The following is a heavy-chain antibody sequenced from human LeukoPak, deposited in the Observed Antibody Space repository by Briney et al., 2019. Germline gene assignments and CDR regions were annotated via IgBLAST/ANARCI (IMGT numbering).Heavy chain of an antibody. CDR2: ISGSGDST. D-gene: IGHD6-13*01. V-gene: IGHV3-23*01. CDR3: AKTRPLDSSSWSHGDY. CDR1: GFTFSSYA. J-gene: IGHJ4*02. Sequence: GGSLRLSCAASGFTFSSYAMSWVRQAPGKGLEWVSAISGSGDSTYYGYSVKGRFTISRDNSKNTLYLQMNSLRAEDTAVYYCAKTRPLDSSSWSHGDYWGQGTLVTVSS.